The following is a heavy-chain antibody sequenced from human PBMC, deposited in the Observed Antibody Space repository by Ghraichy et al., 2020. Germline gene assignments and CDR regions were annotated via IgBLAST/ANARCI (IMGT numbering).Heavy chain of an antibody. V-gene: IGHV3-30*04. Sequence: GGSLRLSCAASGFAFSNYAMHWVRQAPGKGLEWVAVFSYDGRGRFYADSVKGRFTISRDNSRNTLYLQMNSLRVDDTAVYYCARELAPTATYYYAMAVWGQGTTVTVSS. CDR1: GFAFSNYA. CDR2: FSYDGRGR. CDR3: ARELAPTATYYYAMAV. D-gene: IGHD2-2*01. J-gene: IGHJ6*02.